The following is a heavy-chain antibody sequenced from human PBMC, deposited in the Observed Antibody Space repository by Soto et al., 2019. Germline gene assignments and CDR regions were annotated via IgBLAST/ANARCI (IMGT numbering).Heavy chain of an antibody. CDR2: INYSGDT. J-gene: IGHJ6*02. Sequence: QVQLQESGPRLVKPSETLSLTCTVSGGSLRGYYCSWFRQPPGKGLEWVGYINYSGDTYYNPSLETRVTLSVDTSNNQYSLMINSLTATDTAVYYCAIQGYAGLHGLVDVWGQGTTVTVSS. CDR1: GGSLRGYY. V-gene: IGHV4-59*08. CDR3: AIQGYAGLHGLVDV. D-gene: IGHD5-12*01.